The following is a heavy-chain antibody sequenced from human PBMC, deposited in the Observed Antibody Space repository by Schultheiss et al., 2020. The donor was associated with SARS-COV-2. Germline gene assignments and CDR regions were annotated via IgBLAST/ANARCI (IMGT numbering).Heavy chain of an antibody. CDR1: GYTFTGYY. CDR2: ISAYNGNT. Sequence: ASVKVSCKASGYTFTGYYMHWVRQAPGQGLEWMGWISAYNGNTNYAQKLQGRVTMTTDTSTSTAYMELSSLTSDDTAVYYCARDNGRVGSIDYWGPGTLVTVSS. CDR3: ARDNGRVGSIDY. V-gene: IGHV1-18*04. J-gene: IGHJ4*02. D-gene: IGHD1-26*01.